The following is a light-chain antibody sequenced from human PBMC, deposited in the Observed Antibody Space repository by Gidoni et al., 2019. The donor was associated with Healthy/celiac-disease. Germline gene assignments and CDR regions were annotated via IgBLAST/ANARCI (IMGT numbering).Light chain of an antibody. Sequence: QSALTHPASVSGSPGPSITISCTGTSSDVGGYNYVSCYQQHPGKAPKLMIYDVSNRPSGVSNRFSGSKSGNTASLTISGLQAEDEADYYCSSYTSSSTLVFGGGTKLTVL. CDR1: SSDVGGYNY. CDR2: DVS. V-gene: IGLV2-14*01. J-gene: IGLJ2*01. CDR3: SSYTSSSTLV.